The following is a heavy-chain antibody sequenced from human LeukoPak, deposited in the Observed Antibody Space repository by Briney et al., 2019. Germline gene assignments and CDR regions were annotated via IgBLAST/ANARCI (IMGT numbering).Heavy chain of an antibody. CDR3: AREESSSWYGNWFDP. J-gene: IGHJ5*02. V-gene: IGHV1-69*13. Sequence: SVTVSFKASGGTFSSYAISWVRQAPGQGLEWMGGIIPIFGTANYAQKFQGRVTITADESTSTAYMELSSLRSEDTAVYYCAREESSSWYGNWFDPWGQGTLVTVSS. D-gene: IGHD6-13*01. CDR1: GGTFSSYA. CDR2: IIPIFGTA.